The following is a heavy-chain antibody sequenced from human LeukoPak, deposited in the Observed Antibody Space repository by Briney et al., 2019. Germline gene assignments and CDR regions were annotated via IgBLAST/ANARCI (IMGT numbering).Heavy chain of an antibody. CDR1: GFTFTSSA. Sequence: SVKVSCKASGFTFTSSAVQWVRQARGRRLEWIGWIVAGSGNTNYAQMFQGRVTITREMSTSTAYMELSSLRSEDTAVYYCAAPSRIQLDYWGQGTLVTVSS. CDR3: AAPSRIQLDY. J-gene: IGHJ4*02. CDR2: IVAGSGNT. D-gene: IGHD5-18*01. V-gene: IGHV1-58*01.